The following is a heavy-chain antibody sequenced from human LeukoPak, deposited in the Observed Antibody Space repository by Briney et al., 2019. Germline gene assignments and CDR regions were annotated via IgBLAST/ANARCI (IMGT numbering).Heavy chain of an antibody. V-gene: IGHV3-30-3*01. CDR3: ARDGGEQLVGPFDY. CDR2: KSYDGSNK. CDR1: GFTFNNYA. J-gene: IGHJ4*02. Sequence: PGGSLRLSCAASGFTFNNYAMHWVRQAPGKGLEGVAVKSYDGSNKYYADSVKGRFTISRDNSKNTLYLQMNSLRAEDTAVYYCARDGGEQLVGPFDYWGQGTLVTVSS. D-gene: IGHD6-6*01.